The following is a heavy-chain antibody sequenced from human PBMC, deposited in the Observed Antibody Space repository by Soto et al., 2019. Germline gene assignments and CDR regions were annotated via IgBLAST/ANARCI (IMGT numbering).Heavy chain of an antibody. V-gene: IGHV1-69*19. D-gene: IGHD2-8*01. Sequence: QVQLVQSGGEVKKPRASVKVSCKASGGTFSSYAISWVRQAPGQGLEWMGGIIPIFGTANYAQKFQGRVTITADESTSTAYMELSSLSSEDTAVYYCVGVVPTNNLYYYYYYGMDVWGQGTTVTVSS. J-gene: IGHJ6*02. CDR2: IIPIFGTA. CDR1: GGTFSSYA. CDR3: VGVVPTNNLYYYYYYGMDV.